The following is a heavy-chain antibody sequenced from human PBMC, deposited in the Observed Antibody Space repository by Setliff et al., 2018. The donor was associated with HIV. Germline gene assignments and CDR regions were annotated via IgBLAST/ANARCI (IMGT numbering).Heavy chain of an antibody. V-gene: IGHV4-59*11. D-gene: IGHD5-18*01. CDR3: AKTIRGYISVAYMDV. CDR2: VFYTGGT. Sequence: SETLSLTCTISGGSITSHYWSWIRQPPGKGLEWIGYVFYTGGTNYRPSLRGRVTISVDTSKNHFSLKLSSVTAADTAVYYCAKTIRGYISVAYMDVWGKGTTVTVSS. CDR1: GGSITSHY. J-gene: IGHJ6*03.